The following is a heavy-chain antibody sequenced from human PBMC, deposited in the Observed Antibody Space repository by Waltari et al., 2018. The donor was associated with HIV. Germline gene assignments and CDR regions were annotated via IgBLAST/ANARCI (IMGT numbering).Heavy chain of an antibody. D-gene: IGHD3-3*01. CDR3: ARQIWSGRPFGLDV. CDR2: ISYSGGT. V-gene: IGHV4-39*01. Sequence: QLQLQESGPGLVKPSEPLSLTCTVSGGSISSSGYYCVWIRQPPGKGLEWIGSISYSGGTYYSLSRKSRVTISVDTSKNQVSLRLTSVTAADTALYYYARQIWSGRPFGLDVWGQGTTVSVSS. CDR1: GGSISSSGYY. J-gene: IGHJ6*02.